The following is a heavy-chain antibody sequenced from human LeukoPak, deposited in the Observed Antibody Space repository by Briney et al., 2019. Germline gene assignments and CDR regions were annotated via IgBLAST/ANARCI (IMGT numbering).Heavy chain of an antibody. CDR2: IKRKTDGGTT. V-gene: IGHV3-15*07. D-gene: IGHD3-3*01. J-gene: IGHJ4*02. CDR1: AFIFSGHW. CDR3: TTDTLLRFLEWLDDY. Sequence: GGSLRLSCEGSAFIFSGHWMNWVRQAPGKGLEWVGRIKRKTDGGTTDYAAPVKGRFTISRDDSKNTLYLQMNSLKTEDTAVYYCTTDTLLRFLEWLDDYWGQGTLVTVSS.